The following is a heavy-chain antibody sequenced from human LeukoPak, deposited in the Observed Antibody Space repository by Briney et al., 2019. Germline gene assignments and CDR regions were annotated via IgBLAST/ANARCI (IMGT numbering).Heavy chain of an antibody. D-gene: IGHD3-10*01. V-gene: IGHV1-8*01. CDR3: ARGSLWFGKV. CDR2: MNPNSGNK. CDR1: GYTFTSYD. Sequence: ASVKVSCKASGYTFTSYDINWVRQATGQGLEWMGWMNPNSGNKGYEQKFQGRVNMTRNTSISTAYMELSSLRSEDPAVYYCARGSLWFGKVWGQGTLVTVSS. J-gene: IGHJ4*02.